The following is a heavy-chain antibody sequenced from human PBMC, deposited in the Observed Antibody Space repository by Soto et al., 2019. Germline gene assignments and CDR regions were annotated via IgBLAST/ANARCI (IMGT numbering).Heavy chain of an antibody. V-gene: IGHV3-23*01. CDR2: ITGSGDTT. D-gene: IGHD2-15*01. Sequence: EVHLSQFGGGLVQPGGSLTLSCQASTFISTYAMSWVRQAPGKGLEWVSAITGSGDTTYYGDSVKGRFTISRDNSKNRLYLQINNLRAADTAVYYCAKGPCSGGSCDGREDVWGQGTTVTVSS. CDR3: AKGPCSGGSCDGREDV. J-gene: IGHJ6*02. CDR1: TFISTYA.